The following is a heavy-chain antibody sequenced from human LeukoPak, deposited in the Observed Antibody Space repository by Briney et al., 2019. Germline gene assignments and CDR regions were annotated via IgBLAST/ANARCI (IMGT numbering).Heavy chain of an antibody. J-gene: IGHJ4*02. CDR2: ISAYNGNT. CDR1: GYTFTTYG. V-gene: IGHV1-18*01. D-gene: IGHD5-24*01. Sequence: ASVKISCKASGYTFTTYGITWVRQAPGQGLEWMGWISAYNGNTNYAQKLQGRVTMTTDTSTSTAYMELRSLRSDDTAVYYCARALVDGYKELGYWGQGTLVTVSS. CDR3: ARALVDGYKELGY.